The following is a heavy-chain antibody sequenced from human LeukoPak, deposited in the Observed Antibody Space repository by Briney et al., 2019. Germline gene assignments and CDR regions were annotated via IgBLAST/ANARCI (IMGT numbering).Heavy chain of an antibody. J-gene: IGHJ6*04. Sequence: PSGTLSLTCAVSGYSISSGYYWGWIRQPPGKGLEWIGSIYHSGSTYYNPSLKSRVTISVDTSENQFSLKLSSVTAADTAVYYCASRIAAAGTRKAYYYYGMDVWGKGTTVTVSS. CDR3: ASRIAAAGTRKAYYYYGMDV. D-gene: IGHD6-13*01. CDR2: IYHSGST. CDR1: GYSISSGYY. V-gene: IGHV4-38-2*01.